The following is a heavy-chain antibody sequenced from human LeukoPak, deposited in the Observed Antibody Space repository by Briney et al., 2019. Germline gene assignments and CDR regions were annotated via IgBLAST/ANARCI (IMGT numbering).Heavy chain of an antibody. Sequence: WSLRLSCAASGFTFSSYSMNWVRQAPGKGLEWVSSISSSSSYIYYADSVKGRFTISRDNAKNSLYLQMNSLRAEDTAVYYCARDDIVVVVAATPGSYYYYGMDVWGQGTTVTVSS. CDR2: ISSSSSYI. J-gene: IGHJ6*02. D-gene: IGHD2-15*01. CDR1: GFTFSSYS. CDR3: ARDDIVVVVAATPGSYYYYGMDV. V-gene: IGHV3-21*01.